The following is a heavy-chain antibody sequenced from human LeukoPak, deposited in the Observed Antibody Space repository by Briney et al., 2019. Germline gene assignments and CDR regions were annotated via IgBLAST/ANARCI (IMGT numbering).Heavy chain of an antibody. CDR1: GGSISSSNW. D-gene: IGHD3-22*01. CDR2: IYHSGST. Sequence: SETLSLTCAVSGGSISSSNWWSWVRQPPGKGLEWIGEIYHSGSTNYNPSLKSRVTISVDKSKNQFSLKLSSVTAADTAVYYCASLATYYYDSSGYSFDYWGQGTLVTVSS. CDR3: ASLATYYYDSSGYSFDY. J-gene: IGHJ4*02. V-gene: IGHV4-4*02.